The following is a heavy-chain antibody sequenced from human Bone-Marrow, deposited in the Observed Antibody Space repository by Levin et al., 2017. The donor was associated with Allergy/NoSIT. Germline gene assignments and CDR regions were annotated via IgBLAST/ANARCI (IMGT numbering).Heavy chain of an antibody. D-gene: IGHD3-16*02. CDR3: TREPPHYVWGNYRVFGFDV. CDR2: ISYDGTAQ. Sequence: PGGSLRLSCAGSGFNFTDYAMHWVRQAPGKGLQWVAFISYDGTAQYYEDSVKGRFTISRDNSKSTLSLQMNSLRVEDTAVYFCTREPPHYVWGNYRVFGFDVWGQGTKVTVSS. CDR1: GFNFTDYA. V-gene: IGHV3-30*04. J-gene: IGHJ3*01.